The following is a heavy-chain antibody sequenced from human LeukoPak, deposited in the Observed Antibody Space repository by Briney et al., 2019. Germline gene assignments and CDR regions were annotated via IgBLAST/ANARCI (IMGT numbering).Heavy chain of an antibody. Sequence: ASETLSLTCAVYGGSFSAYYWSWIRQPPGKGLEWIGEINHRGSTNYNPSLKSRVTISVDTSKNQISLKLNSVTAADTAMYYCASSIATTDYWGQGTLVTVPS. D-gene: IGHD1-26*01. CDR3: ASSIATTDY. J-gene: IGHJ4*02. CDR1: GGSFSAYY. V-gene: IGHV4-34*01. CDR2: INHRGST.